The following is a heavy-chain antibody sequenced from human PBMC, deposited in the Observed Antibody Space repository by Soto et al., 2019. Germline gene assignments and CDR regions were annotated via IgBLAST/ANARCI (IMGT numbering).Heavy chain of an antibody. CDR3: ARDSPPGGRFLEWLLGDAFDI. CDR1: GDSVSSNSAA. CDR2: TYYRSKWYN. J-gene: IGHJ3*02. D-gene: IGHD3-3*01. Sequence: PSQTLSLTCAISGDSVSSNSAAWNWIRQSPSRGLEWLGRTYYRSKWYNDYAVSVKSRITINPDTSKNQFSLQLNSVTPEDTAVYYCARDSPPGGRFLEWLLGDAFDIWGQGTMVTVS. V-gene: IGHV6-1*01.